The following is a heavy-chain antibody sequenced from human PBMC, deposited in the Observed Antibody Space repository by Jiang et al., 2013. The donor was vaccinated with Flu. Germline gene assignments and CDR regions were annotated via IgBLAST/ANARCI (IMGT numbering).Heavy chain of an antibody. CDR2: ISHDGNSK. Sequence: VQLLESGGGVVQPGRSLRVSCAASGFTFSSYAIHWVRQAPGKGLEWVAVISHDGNSKYYADSVKGRFTISRDNSNNTLYLQMNSLRAEDTAMYYCARDQYFDYWGQGTLVTVSS. J-gene: IGHJ4*02. V-gene: IGHV3-30-3*01. CDR1: GFTFSSYA. CDR3: ARDQYFDY.